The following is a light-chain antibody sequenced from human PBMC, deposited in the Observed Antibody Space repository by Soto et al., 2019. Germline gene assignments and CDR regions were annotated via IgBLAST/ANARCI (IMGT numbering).Light chain of an antibody. J-gene: IGKJ4*01. CDR1: QSISSN. Sequence: EIVMTQSPATLSVSPGERATLSCRARQSISSNLAWYQQKPGQAPRLLIYGASTRTTGIPARFSGSGSGTEFTLTISSLQSEDFATYYCQQLNSYPLTFGGGTKGDIK. CDR2: GAS. CDR3: QQLNSYPLT. V-gene: IGKV3-15*01.